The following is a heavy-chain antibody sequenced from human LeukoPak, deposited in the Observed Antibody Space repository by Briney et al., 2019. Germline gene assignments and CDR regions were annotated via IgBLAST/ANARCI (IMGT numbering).Heavy chain of an antibody. CDR3: ARANKNYSDSSGYPAEVDYMDV. CDR2: MNPNRGNT. J-gene: IGHJ6*03. V-gene: IGHV1-8*01. D-gene: IGHD3-22*01. Sequence: GASVKVSCKASGYTFTSYDINWVRQATGQGLEWMGWMNPNRGNTGYAQKFQGRVTMTRNTSISTAYMELSSLRSEDTAVYYCARANKNYSDSSGYPAEVDYMDVWGKGTTVTVSS. CDR1: GYTFTSYD.